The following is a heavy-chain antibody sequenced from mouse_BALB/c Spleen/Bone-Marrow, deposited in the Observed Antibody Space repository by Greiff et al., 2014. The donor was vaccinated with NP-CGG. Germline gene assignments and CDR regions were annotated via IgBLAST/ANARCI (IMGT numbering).Heavy chain of an antibody. CDR1: GFSLTSYG. Sequence: VKLVESGPGLVAPSQSLSITCTVSGFSLTSYGVHWVRQPPGKGLEWLGVIWAGGSTNYNSALMSRLSINKDNSKSQVFLKMNSRQTDDTAMYYCARDRGRNFYAMDYWGQGTSVTVSS. V-gene: IGHV2-9*02. D-gene: IGHD2-1*01. CDR2: IWAGGST. CDR3: ARDRGRNFYAMDY. J-gene: IGHJ4*01.